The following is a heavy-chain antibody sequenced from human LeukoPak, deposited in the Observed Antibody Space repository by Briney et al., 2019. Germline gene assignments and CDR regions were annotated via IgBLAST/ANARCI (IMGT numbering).Heavy chain of an antibody. CDR3: APSTIPAAMG. V-gene: IGHV3-23*01. J-gene: IGHJ4*02. CDR2: ISGSGGST. CDR1: GFTFSNAW. D-gene: IGHD2-2*01. Sequence: GGSLRLSCAASGFTFSNAWMSWVRQAPGKGLEWVSAISGSGGSTYYADSVKGRFTISRDNSKNTLYLQMNSLRAEDTAVYYCAPSTIPAAMGWGQGTLVTVSS.